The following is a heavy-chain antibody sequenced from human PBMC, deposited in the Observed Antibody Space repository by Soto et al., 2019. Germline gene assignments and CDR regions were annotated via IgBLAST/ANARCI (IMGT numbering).Heavy chain of an antibody. J-gene: IGHJ6*02. Sequence: GGSLRLSCAASGFTFSSYAMHWVRQAPGKGLEWVAVISYDGSNKYYADSAKGRFTISRDNSKNTLYLQMNSLRAEDTAVYYCARVLAQYDCSSTSCYGPRFLDYGMDVWGQGTTVTVSS. CDR1: GFTFSSYA. D-gene: IGHD2-2*01. V-gene: IGHV3-30-3*01. CDR3: ARVLAQYDCSSTSCYGPRFLDYGMDV. CDR2: ISYDGSNK.